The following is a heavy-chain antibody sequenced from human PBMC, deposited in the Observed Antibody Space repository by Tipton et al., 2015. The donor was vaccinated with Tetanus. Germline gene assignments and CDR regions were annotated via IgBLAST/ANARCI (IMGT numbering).Heavy chain of an antibody. CDR1: GFIFSSYT. CDR2: ISSTSTYI. J-gene: IGHJ4*02. CDR3: ASGSTLDY. Sequence: SLRPSCAVSGFIFSSYTMNWVRQAPGKGLEWVASISSTSTYIYYADSVKGRFTISRDNAKNSLYLQMSSLRADDTAVYYCASGSTLDYWGQGALVSVSS. V-gene: IGHV3-21*01. D-gene: IGHD6-25*01.